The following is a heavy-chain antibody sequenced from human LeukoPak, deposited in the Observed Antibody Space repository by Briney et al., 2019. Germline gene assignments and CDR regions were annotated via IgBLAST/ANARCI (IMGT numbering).Heavy chain of an antibody. D-gene: IGHD6-19*01. CDR2: ISYDGSNK. CDR3: AKDWAVAATRTSHFDY. Sequence: GGSLRLSCAASGFTFSSYGMHWVRQAPGKGLEWVAVISYDGSNKYYADSVKGRFTISRDNSKNTLYLQMNSLRAEDTAVYYCAKDWAVAATRTSHFDYWGQGTLVTVSS. V-gene: IGHV3-30*18. CDR1: GFTFSSYG. J-gene: IGHJ4*01.